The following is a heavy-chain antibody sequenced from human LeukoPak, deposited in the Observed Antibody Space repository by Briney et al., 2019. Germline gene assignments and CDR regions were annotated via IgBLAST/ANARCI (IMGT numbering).Heavy chain of an antibody. Sequence: ASVKVSCKASGYTFTSYGISWVRQAPGQGLEWMGWISAYNGNTNYAQKLQGRVTMTTDTSTSTAYMELSSLRSEDTAVYYCARGCSSTSCYSTHIGYYYYMDVWGKGTTVTVSS. D-gene: IGHD2-2*01. CDR1: GYTFTSYG. CDR2: ISAYNGNT. V-gene: IGHV1-18*01. J-gene: IGHJ6*03. CDR3: ARGCSSTSCYSTHIGYYYYMDV.